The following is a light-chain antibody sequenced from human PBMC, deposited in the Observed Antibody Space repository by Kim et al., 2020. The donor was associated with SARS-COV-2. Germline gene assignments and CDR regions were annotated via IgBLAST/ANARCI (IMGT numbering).Light chain of an antibody. CDR2: GAS. CDR3: QQYGSSPGT. Sequence: EIVLTQSPGTLSLSPGERATLSCRASQSVSSSYLAWYQQKPGQAPRLLIYGASSRATGIPDRFSGSGSGTDFNLTISRLEPEDFAVYYCQQYGSSPGTFGQGTKVDIK. J-gene: IGKJ1*01. CDR1: QSVSSSY. V-gene: IGKV3-20*01.